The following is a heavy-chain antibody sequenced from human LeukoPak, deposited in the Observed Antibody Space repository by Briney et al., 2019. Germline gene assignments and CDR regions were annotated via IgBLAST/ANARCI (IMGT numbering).Heavy chain of an antibody. J-gene: IGHJ4*02. CDR3: ARDYCSSTSCLFDY. CDR2: INPNSGDT. V-gene: IGHV1-2*06. Sequence: RASVKVSCKASGYTFTGCHMHWVRQAPGQGLEWMGRINPNSGDTNYAQKFQGRVTMTRDTSISTAYMELSRLRSDDTAVYYCARDYCSSTSCLFDYWGQGTLVTVSS. CDR1: GYTFTGCH. D-gene: IGHD2-2*01.